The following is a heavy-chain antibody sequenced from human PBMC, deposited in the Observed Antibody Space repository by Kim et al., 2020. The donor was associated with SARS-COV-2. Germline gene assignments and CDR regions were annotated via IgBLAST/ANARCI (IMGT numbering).Heavy chain of an antibody. CDR2: IYYSGST. CDR3: ARVRTYLYYFDY. Sequence: SETLSLTCTVSGGSISSYYWSWIRQPPGKGLEWIGHIYYSGSTNYNPSLKSRVTISVDTSKNQFSLKLNSVTAADTAVYYCARVRTYLYYFDYWGQGTLVTVSS. D-gene: IGHD3-16*02. CDR1: GGSISSYY. V-gene: IGHV4-59*13. J-gene: IGHJ4*02.